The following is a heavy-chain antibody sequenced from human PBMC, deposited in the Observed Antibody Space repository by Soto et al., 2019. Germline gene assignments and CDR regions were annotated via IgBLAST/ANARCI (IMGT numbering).Heavy chain of an antibody. Sequence: SETLSLTCTVSGGSISSYYWSWIRQPPGKGLEWIGYIYYSGSTNYNPSLKSRVTISVDTSKNQFSLRLSSVTAADTAVYYCARGNQDLMIRLAYWGQGTLVTVS. V-gene: IGHV4-59*01. J-gene: IGHJ4*02. D-gene: IGHD3-16*01. CDR2: IYYSGST. CDR1: GGSISSYY. CDR3: ARGNQDLMIRLAY.